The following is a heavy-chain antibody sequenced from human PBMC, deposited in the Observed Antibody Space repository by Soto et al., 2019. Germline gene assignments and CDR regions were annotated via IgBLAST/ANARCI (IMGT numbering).Heavy chain of an antibody. D-gene: IGHD4-4*01. V-gene: IGHV1-69*06. CDR2: IIPIFGTA. CDR3: ARDSLEMSTVYYFDY. J-gene: IGHJ4*02. CDR1: GGTFSSYA. Sequence: QVQLVQSGAEVKKPGSSVKVSCKASGGTFSSYAISWVRQAPGQGLEWMGGIIPIFGTANSAQKFQGRVKITADKSASTAYKELSSLRSEDTAVYYCARDSLEMSTVYYFDYWGQGTLVTVSS.